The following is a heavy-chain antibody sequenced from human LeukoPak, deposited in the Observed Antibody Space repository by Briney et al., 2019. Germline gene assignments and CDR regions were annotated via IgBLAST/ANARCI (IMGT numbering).Heavy chain of an antibody. J-gene: IGHJ1*01. CDR3: AKDSGYYSRSDRGHFQH. Sequence: GGSLRLSCAASGFTFSSYEMNWVRQAPGKGLEWVSYISSSGSTIYYADSVKGRFTISRDNSKNMLSLQMNSLRAEDTAVYYCAKDSGYYSRSDRGHFQHWGQGTLVTVSS. CDR2: ISSSGSTI. CDR1: GFTFSSYE. V-gene: IGHV3-48*03. D-gene: IGHD3-22*01.